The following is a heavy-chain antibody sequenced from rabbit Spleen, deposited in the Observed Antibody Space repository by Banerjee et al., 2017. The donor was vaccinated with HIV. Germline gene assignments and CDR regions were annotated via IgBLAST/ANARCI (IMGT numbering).Heavy chain of an antibody. J-gene: IGHJ4*01. D-gene: IGHD8-1*01. CDR1: GFTLSSYY. CDR2: IDPVFGIT. Sequence: HLKESGGGLVQPGGSLKLSCTASGFTLSSYYMNWVRPAPGKGLEWIGYIDPVFGITYFANWVNGRFSISRENAQNTVSLQMTSLTAADTATYFCARDGAGGSYFALWGPGTLVTVS. V-gene: IGHV1S7*01. CDR3: ARDGAGGSYFAL.